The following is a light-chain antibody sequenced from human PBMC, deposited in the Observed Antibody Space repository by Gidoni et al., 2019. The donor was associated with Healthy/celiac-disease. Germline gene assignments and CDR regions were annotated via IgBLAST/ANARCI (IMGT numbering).Light chain of an antibody. CDR2: WAS. CDR1: QSVLYSSNNKNY. Sequence: MVFTHTPDSLAGSLGERATTNCKSSQSVLYSSNNKNYLTWYQQKPGQPPKLLIYWASTRESGVPDRFSGSGSGTDFTLTISSLQAEDVAVYYCQQYYSTPRTFGQGTKLEIK. CDR3: QQYYSTPRT. J-gene: IGKJ2*01. V-gene: IGKV4-1*01.